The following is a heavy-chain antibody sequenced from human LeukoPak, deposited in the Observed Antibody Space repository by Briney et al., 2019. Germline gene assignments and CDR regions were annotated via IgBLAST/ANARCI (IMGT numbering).Heavy chain of an antibody. V-gene: IGHV3-23*01. CDR1: GFTFSSYA. CDR2: ISGSGGST. CDR3: AKTTWGRYYVFDY. J-gene: IGHJ4*02. Sequence: PGGSLRLSCAASGFTFSSYAMSWVRQAPGKGLEWVSTISGSGGSTHYADSVKGRFTISRDNSKNTLYLQMNSLRAEDTAVYYCAKTTWGRYYVFDYWGQGTLVTVSS. D-gene: IGHD1-26*01.